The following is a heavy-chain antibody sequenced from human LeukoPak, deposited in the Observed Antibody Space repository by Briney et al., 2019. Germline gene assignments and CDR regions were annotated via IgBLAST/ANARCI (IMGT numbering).Heavy chain of an antibody. D-gene: IGHD3-16*02. CDR3: ARMLSTALNYYYYYYMDV. J-gene: IGHJ6*03. V-gene: IGHV1-8*01. Sequence: ASVKVSCKASGYTFTSYDINWVRQATGQGLEWMGWMNPNSGNTGYAQKFQGRVTMTRNTSISTAYMELSSLRPEDTAVYYCARMLSTALNYYYYYYMDVWGKGTTVTVSS. CDR1: GYTFTSYD. CDR2: MNPNSGNT.